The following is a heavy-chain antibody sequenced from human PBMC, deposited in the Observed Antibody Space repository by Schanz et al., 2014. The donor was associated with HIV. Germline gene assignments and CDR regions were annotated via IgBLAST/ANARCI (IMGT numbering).Heavy chain of an antibody. CDR2: IKQDGSEK. D-gene: IGHD3-22*01. J-gene: IGHJ4*02. CDR3: ARLHSSAYYFLDSGYFDY. CDR1: GFTFNNYW. Sequence: EVQQVLESGGGLVQPGGSLRLSCAASGFTFNNYWMHWVRQVTGKGLVWVANIKQDGSEKYYVDSVKGRFTISRDNAKNSLYLQMNSLRAEDTAVYYCARLHSSAYYFLDSGYFDYWGQGTLVTVSS. V-gene: IGHV3-7*01.